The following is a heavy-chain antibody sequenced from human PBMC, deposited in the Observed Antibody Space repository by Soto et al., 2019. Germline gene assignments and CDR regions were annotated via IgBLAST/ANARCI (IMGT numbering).Heavy chain of an antibody. CDR3: ARVITRYSSGWTLFK. J-gene: IGHJ4*02. CDR1: GYTFTGYY. Sequence: ASVKVSCKASGYTFTGYYMHWVRQAPGQGLERMGWINPSSGGTNYAQKFQGRVTMTRDTSISTAYMELSRLRSDETAVYYCARVITRYSSGWTLFKWGQGTQVAVSA. D-gene: IGHD6-19*01. V-gene: IGHV1-2*02. CDR2: INPSSGGT.